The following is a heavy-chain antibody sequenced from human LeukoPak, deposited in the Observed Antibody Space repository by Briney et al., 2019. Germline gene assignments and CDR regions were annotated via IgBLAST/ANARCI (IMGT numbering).Heavy chain of an antibody. CDR3: ARDSNGYCSSTSCSYFDY. CDR2: ISSGSSYI. CDR1: GFTFSSYS. Sequence: GGSLRLSCAASGFTFSSYSMNWVRQAPGKGLEWVSSISSGSSYIYYADSVKGRFTISRDSAKNSLYLQMNSLRAEDTAVYYCARDSNGYCSSTSCSYFDYWGQGTLVTVSS. D-gene: IGHD2-2*01. J-gene: IGHJ4*02. V-gene: IGHV3-21*01.